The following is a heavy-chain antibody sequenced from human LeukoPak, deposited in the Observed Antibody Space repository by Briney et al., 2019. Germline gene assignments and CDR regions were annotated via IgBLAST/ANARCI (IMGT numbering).Heavy chain of an antibody. D-gene: IGHD1-26*01. CDR3: ARGSGSYFRPAFDY. J-gene: IGHJ4*02. V-gene: IGHV3-30*03. CDR2: ILYVVSNN. Sequence: GGSLRLSCAASGFTFSSDGMQWVRQAPGKGLGWLPVILYVVSNNYYADSVEGRFTISRDTSKNTLYMQMNSVTAEQTSMYYCARGSGSYFRPAFDYWGQGTMVTVSS. CDR1: GFTFSSDG.